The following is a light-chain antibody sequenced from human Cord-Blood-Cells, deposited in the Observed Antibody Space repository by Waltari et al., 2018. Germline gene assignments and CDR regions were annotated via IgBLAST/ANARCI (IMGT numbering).Light chain of an antibody. CDR1: NIGSKS. CDR3: QVWDSSSDHWV. Sequence: SYVLTQPPSVSVAPGKTARITCGGNNIGSKSVHWYQQKPGQAPLLGVYDDSDRPQGIPGRCSGSNSGNTATLTISRVEAGDEADYYCQVWDSSSDHWVFGGGTKLTVL. CDR2: DDS. J-gene: IGLJ3*02. V-gene: IGLV3-21*03.